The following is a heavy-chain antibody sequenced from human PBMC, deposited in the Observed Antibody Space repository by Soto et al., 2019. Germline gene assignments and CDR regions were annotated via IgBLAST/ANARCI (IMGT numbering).Heavy chain of an antibody. CDR1: GFTFSIYA. CDR2: ISGSAGTT. Sequence: PWGSLRLSCAASGFTFSIYAISWVRQAPGKGLEWVSVISGSAGTTYYGDSVKGRFTISRDNSKNTLYLQMNSLRAEDTALYYCAKVGHYYDGTGYYYFDYWGQATLVTGSS. D-gene: IGHD3-22*01. CDR3: AKVGHYYDGTGYYYFDY. V-gene: IGHV3-23*01. J-gene: IGHJ4*02.